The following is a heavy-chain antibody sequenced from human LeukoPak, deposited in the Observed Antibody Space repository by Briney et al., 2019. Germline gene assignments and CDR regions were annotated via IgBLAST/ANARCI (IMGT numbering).Heavy chain of an antibody. V-gene: IGHV3-23*01. CDR1: GFTFSSYG. CDR2: IRGSGGST. J-gene: IGHJ5*02. D-gene: IGHD3-10*01. CDR3: ASVRGVIRFDP. Sequence: GGSLRLSCAASGFTFSSYGMSWVRQAPGKGLEWVSAIRGSGGSTYYADSVKGRFTISRDNSKNTLYLQMNSLRAEDTAVYYCASVRGVIRFDPWGQGTLVTVFS.